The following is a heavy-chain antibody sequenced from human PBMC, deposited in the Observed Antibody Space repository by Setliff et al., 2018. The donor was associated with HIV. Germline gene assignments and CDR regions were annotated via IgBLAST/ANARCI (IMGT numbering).Heavy chain of an antibody. CDR2: IYPGDSST. Sequence: PGESLKISCQTSGFTFPDHWIAWVRQLPGKGLEWMGIIYPGDSSTKYSPSFQGQVTISVDKSINTAYLSWSTLKTSDTAVYYCAKRRRAPGTADLEAFWGQGTLVTVSS. D-gene: IGHD2-21*02. CDR1: GFTFPDHW. V-gene: IGHV5-51*01. J-gene: IGHJ4*02. CDR3: AKRRRAPGTADLEAF.